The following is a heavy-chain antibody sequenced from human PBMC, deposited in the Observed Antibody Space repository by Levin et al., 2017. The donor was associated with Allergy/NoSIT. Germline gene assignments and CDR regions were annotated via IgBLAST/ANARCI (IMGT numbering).Heavy chain of an antibody. CDR2: IIPIFGTA. V-gene: IGHV1-69*06. J-gene: IGHJ4*02. CDR3: ARGRYSSSWESDY. Sequence: SVKVSCKASGGTFSSYAISWVRQAPGQGLEWMGGIIPIFGTANYAQKFQGRVTITADKSTSTAYMELSSLRSEDAAVYYCARGRYSSSWESDYWGQGTLVTVSS. CDR1: GGTFSSYA. D-gene: IGHD6-13*01.